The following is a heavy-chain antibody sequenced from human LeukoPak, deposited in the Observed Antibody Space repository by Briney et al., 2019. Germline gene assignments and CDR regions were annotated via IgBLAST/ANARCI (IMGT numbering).Heavy chain of an antibody. D-gene: IGHD3-10*01. J-gene: IGHJ4*02. V-gene: IGHV1-18*01. CDR1: GYTFTSYG. CDR3: ARDPLWFGELLYSDY. Sequence: ASVKVSCKASGYTFTSYGISWVRQAPGQGLEWMGWISAYNGNTNYAQKLQGRVTMTTDTSTSTAYMELWSLRSDDTAVYYCARDPLWFGELLYSDYWGQGTLVTVSS. CDR2: ISAYNGNT.